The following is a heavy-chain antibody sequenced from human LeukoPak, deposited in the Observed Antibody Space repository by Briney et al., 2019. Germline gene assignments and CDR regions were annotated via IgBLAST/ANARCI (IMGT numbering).Heavy chain of an antibody. CDR3: AKDGGLWVSAHWGDS. CDR2: ITTSDGNT. CDR1: GFTFSIHS. D-gene: IGHD7-27*01. Sequence: PGGSLRLSCAASGFTFSIHSMNWVRQAPGKGLEWVSTITTSDGNTYYADSVKGRFTVSRDNSKNTLYLQMNSLRAEDTAVYYCAKDGGLWVSAHWGDSWGRGTLVTVSS. J-gene: IGHJ4*02. V-gene: IGHV3-23*01.